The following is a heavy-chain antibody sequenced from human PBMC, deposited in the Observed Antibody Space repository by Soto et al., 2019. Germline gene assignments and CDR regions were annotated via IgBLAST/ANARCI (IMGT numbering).Heavy chain of an antibody. V-gene: IGHV3-48*03. CDR2: ISSSGATI. J-gene: IGHJ4*02. D-gene: IGHD3-10*01. CDR1: GFSFSSYE. Sequence: GGSLRLSCTASGFSFSSYEINWVRQTPGKGLEWISYISSSGATISYADSVKGRSTISRDNAKNSLYLQMDSLRVEDTAIYYCARVGYGSGNYYFDYWGQGTLATVSS. CDR3: ARVGYGSGNYYFDY.